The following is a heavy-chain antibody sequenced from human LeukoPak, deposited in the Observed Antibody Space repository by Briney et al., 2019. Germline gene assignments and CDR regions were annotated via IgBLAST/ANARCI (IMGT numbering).Heavy chain of an antibody. CDR2: IYYSGST. D-gene: IGHD3-10*01. J-gene: IGHJ4*02. Sequence: NSSQTLSLTCAVSGGSISSSSYYWGWIRQPPGKGLEWIGSIYYSGSTYYNPSLKSRVTISVDTSKNQFSLKLSSVTAADTAVYYCARIWFGELLCWGQGTLVTVSS. V-gene: IGHV4-39*01. CDR1: GGSISSSSYY. CDR3: ARIWFGELLC.